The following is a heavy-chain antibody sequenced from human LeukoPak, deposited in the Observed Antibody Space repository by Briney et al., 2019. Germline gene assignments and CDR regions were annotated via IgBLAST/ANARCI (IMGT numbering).Heavy chain of an antibody. J-gene: IGHJ4*02. CDR2: IKQDGSEK. CDR3: ARDRSLGPY. V-gene: IGHV3-7*01. CDR1: GFTFSSYW. Sequence: TGGSLRLACAASGFTFSSYWMSWVRQAPGKGLEWVANIKQDGSEKYYVDSVKCRFTISRDNAENSLYLQMNSLRAEDTAVYYCARDRSLGPYWGQGTLVTVSS.